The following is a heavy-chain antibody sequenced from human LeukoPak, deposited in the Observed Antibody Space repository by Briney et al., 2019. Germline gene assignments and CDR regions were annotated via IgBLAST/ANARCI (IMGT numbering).Heavy chain of an antibody. D-gene: IGHD6-13*01. J-gene: IGHJ5*02. CDR3: ARGGISGYSSSWYSP. CDR1: GGSISSYY. Sequence: SETLSLTCTVSGGSISSYYWSWIRQPTGKGLEWIGRIYTSGSTNYNPSLKSRVTMSVDTSKNQFSLKLSSVTAADTAVYYCARGGISGYSSSWYSPWGQGTLVTVSS. CDR2: IYTSGST. V-gene: IGHV4-4*07.